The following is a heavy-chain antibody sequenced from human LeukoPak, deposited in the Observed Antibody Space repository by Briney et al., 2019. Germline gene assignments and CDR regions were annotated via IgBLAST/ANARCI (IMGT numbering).Heavy chain of an antibody. CDR2: ISGGGGHT. CDR1: GFTFSSYS. J-gene: IGHJ3*02. D-gene: IGHD6-13*01. CDR3: AKRVAEESSSWYIDM. V-gene: IGHV3-23*01. Sequence: PGGSLRLSCAASGFTFSSYSMSWVLQAPGKGLEWVSAISGGGGHTFYADSVKGRVTTSRDNSKNTLYLQMNNLRAEDTAVYYCAKRVAEESSSWYIDMWGQGTMVSVSS.